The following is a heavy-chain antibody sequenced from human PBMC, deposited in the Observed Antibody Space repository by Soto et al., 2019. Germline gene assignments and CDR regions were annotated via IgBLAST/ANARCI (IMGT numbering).Heavy chain of an antibody. CDR2: ISAYNGNT. D-gene: IGHD3-10*01. Sequence: ASVKVSCKASGYTFTSYGISWVRQAPGQGLEWMGWISAYNGNTNYAQKLQGRVTMTTDTSTSTAYMELRSLRSDDTAVYYCARRFGELLYRLNDAFDIWGQGTMVTVSS. CDR3: ARRFGELLYRLNDAFDI. CDR1: GYTFTSYG. J-gene: IGHJ3*02. V-gene: IGHV1-18*01.